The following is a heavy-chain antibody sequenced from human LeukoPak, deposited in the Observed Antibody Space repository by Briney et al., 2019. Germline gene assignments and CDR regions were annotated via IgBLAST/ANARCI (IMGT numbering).Heavy chain of an antibody. V-gene: IGHV1-2*02. CDR2: INPNSGGT. D-gene: IGHD3-22*01. CDR1: GYTFTGQY. Sequence: ASVKVSCKASGYTFTGQYMHWVRQAPGQGLEWMGWINPNSGGTNYAQKFQGRVTMTRDTSISTAYMELSRLRSDDTAVYYCARSYDSSGYQKYYFDYWGQGTVVTVSS. J-gene: IGHJ4*02. CDR3: ARSYDSSGYQKYYFDY.